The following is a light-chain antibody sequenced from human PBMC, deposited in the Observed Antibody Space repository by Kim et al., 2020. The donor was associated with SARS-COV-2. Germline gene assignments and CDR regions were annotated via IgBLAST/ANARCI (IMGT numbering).Light chain of an antibody. J-gene: IGKJ4*01. CDR3: QQYNNWPPIT. Sequence: SPAERVTLSCRASPSVSSYLAWYQQKPGQAPRLLIYAAYTRATGIPARFSGSGSGTEFTLTISSLQSEDFAVYYCQQYNNWPPITFGGGTKLDIK. CDR1: PSVSSY. CDR2: AAY. V-gene: IGKV3-15*01.